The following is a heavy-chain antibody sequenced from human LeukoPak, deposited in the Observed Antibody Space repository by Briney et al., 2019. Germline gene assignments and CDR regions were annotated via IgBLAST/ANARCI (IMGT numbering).Heavy chain of an antibody. CDR1: GGSISSSNW. J-gene: IGHJ2*01. V-gene: IGHV4-4*02. D-gene: IGHD3-22*01. Sequence: SETLSLTCAVSGGSISSSNWWSWVRQPPGKGLEWIGEIYHSGSTNYNPSLKSRVTISVDKSKNQFSLKLSSVTAADTAVYYCAREASSDYDSSGYYPVGWYFDLWGRGTLVTVSS. CDR3: AREASSDYDSSGYYPVGWYFDL. CDR2: IYHSGST.